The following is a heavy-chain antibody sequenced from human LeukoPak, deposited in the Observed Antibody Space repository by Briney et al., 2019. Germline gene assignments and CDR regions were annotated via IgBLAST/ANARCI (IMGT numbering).Heavy chain of an antibody. CDR1: GGSFSGYY. D-gene: IGHD1-26*01. CDR2: INHSGST. J-gene: IGHJ4*02. CDR3: ARPWGGSGSYIYDY. Sequence: SETLSLTCAVYGGSFSGYYWSWIRQPPGKGLEWIGEINHSGSTNYNPSLKSRVTISVDTSKNQFSLKLSPVTAADTAVYYCARPWGGSGSYIYDYWGQGTLVTVSS. V-gene: IGHV4-34*01.